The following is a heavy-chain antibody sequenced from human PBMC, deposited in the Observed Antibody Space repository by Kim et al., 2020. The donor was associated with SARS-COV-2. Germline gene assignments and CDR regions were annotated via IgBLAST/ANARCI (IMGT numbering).Heavy chain of an antibody. CDR2: ISGSGGST. Sequence: GGSLRLSCAASGFTFSSYAMSWVRQAPGKGLEWVSAISGSGGSTYYADSVKGRFTISRDNSKNTLYLQMNSLRAEDTAVYYCAKESLSYDYGDYHLDYWGQGTLVTVSS. V-gene: IGHV3-23*01. CDR1: GFTFSSYA. CDR3: AKESLSYDYGDYHLDY. D-gene: IGHD4-17*01. J-gene: IGHJ4*02.